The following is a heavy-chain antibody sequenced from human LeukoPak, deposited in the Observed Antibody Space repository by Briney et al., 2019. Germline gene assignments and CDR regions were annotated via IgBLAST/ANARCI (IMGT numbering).Heavy chain of an antibody. CDR2: IIPILGIA. CDR3: ARDLVVAATDPHDAFDI. Sequence: SVKVSCKASGGTFSSYAISWVRQAPGQGLEWMGRIIPILGIANYAQKFQGRVTITADKSTSTAYMELSSLRSEDTAVYYCARDLVVAATDPHDAFDIWGQGTVVTVSS. V-gene: IGHV1-69*04. D-gene: IGHD2-15*01. J-gene: IGHJ3*02. CDR1: GGTFSSYA.